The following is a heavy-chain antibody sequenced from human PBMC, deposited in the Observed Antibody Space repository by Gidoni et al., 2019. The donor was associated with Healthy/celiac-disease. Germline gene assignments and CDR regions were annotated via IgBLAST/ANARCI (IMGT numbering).Heavy chain of an antibody. CDR3: AKPPNRLLWFGESPFDY. J-gene: IGHJ4*02. Sequence: EVQLLESGGGLVQSGGSVRLSSAASGFPFSTSAMSWVRQAPGKGLEWVSAISGSGSSTYYADSVKGRFTISRDNSKNTLYLQMNSLRAEDTAVYYCAKPPNRLLWFGESPFDYWGQGTLVTVSS. V-gene: IGHV3-23*01. D-gene: IGHD3-10*01. CDR2: ISGSGSST. CDR1: GFPFSTSA.